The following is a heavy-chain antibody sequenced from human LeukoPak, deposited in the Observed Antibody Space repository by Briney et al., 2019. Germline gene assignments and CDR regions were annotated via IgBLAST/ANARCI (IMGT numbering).Heavy chain of an antibody. D-gene: IGHD2-2*01. Sequence: ASVKVSCKASGYTFSSYDINWVRQATGQGLEWMGWMNPNSGHTDYAQKFQGRVTMTRNTSISTAYMEVSSLRSEDTAVYYCARRYCSSTSCHYFDYWGQGTLVTVSS. CDR3: ARRYCSSTSCHYFDY. CDR2: MNPNSGHT. J-gene: IGHJ4*02. V-gene: IGHV1-8*01. CDR1: GYTFSSYD.